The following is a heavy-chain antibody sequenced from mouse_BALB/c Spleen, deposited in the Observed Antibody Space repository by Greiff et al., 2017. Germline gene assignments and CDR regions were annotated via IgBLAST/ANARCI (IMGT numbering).Heavy chain of an antibody. D-gene: IGHD2-1*01. J-gene: IGHJ2*01. Sequence: VMLVESGAELMKPGASVKISCKATGYTFSSYWIEWVKQRPGHGLEWIGEILPGSGSTNYNEKFKGKATFTADTSSNTAYMQLSSLTSEDSAVYYCARYGNYEYFDYWGQGTTLTVSS. CDR2: ILPGSGST. CDR1: GYTFSSYW. V-gene: IGHV1-9*01. CDR3: ARYGNYEYFDY.